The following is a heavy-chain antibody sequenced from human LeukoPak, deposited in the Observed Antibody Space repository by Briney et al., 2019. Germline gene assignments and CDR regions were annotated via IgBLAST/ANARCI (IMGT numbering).Heavy chain of an antibody. CDR1: GFTFSSYW. J-gene: IGHJ6*03. CDR2: IKQDGSEK. Sequence: GSLRLCCAASGFTFSSYWMSWVRQAPGKGLEWVANIKQDGSEKYYVDSVKGRFTISRDNAKNSLYLQMNSLRAEDTAVYYCARVKENYYYYYMDVWGKGTTVTISS. CDR3: ARVKENYYYYYMDV. V-gene: IGHV3-7*01.